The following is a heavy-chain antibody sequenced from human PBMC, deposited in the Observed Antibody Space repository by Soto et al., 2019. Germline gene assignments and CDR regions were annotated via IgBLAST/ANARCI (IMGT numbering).Heavy chain of an antibody. D-gene: IGHD5-12*01. CDR1: GYTFISYG. CDR3: ARDQTKWLTDAFDI. V-gene: IGHV1-18*01. J-gene: IGHJ3*02. Sequence: HVQLVQSGAEVKKPGASLKVSCKASGYTFISYGVSWVRQAPGQGLEWLGWISPYNGNTNYAQKFQGRIPMTTDTSSSTVYMDLRSLRTDDTAVYYSARDQTKWLTDAFDIWGQGIMVVVSS. CDR2: ISPYNGNT.